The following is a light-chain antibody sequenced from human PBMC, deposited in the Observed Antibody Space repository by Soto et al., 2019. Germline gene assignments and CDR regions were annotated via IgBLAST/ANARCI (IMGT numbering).Light chain of an antibody. CDR2: VAS. Sequence: EIVLTQSPATLSVYPGERATLSCRASQSVNQKLGWYQQKPGQAPRLLIYVASYRATGIPARFSGSGSGTDFTLTISSLEPEDFAVYYCQRRTNWPPAFGQGTRLEIK. CDR3: QRRTNWPPA. CDR1: QSVNQK. J-gene: IGKJ5*01. V-gene: IGKV3-11*01.